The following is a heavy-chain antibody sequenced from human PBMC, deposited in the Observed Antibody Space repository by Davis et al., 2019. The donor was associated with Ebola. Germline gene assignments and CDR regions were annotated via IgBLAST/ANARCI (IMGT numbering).Heavy chain of an antibody. Sequence: GGSLRLSCAASGITIDEYAIHWVRQVPGKGLEWVSGITWNSGRIAYADTVGGRFIVTRDNAKNSVYLQMNSLRAEDTAVYYCARDSSEYSSSSQVYFDYWGQGTLVTVSS. V-gene: IGHV3-9*01. CDR3: ARDSSEYSSSSQVYFDY. D-gene: IGHD6-6*01. CDR2: ITWNSGRI. CDR1: GITIDEYA. J-gene: IGHJ4*02.